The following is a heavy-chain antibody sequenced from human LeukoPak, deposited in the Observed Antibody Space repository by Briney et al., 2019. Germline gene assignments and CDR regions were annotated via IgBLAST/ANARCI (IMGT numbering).Heavy chain of an antibody. D-gene: IGHD1-14*01. J-gene: IGHJ4*02. CDR3: TRINRDHRYYFEY. CDR2: TFAGDSDT. V-gene: IGHV5-51*01. CDR1: GYTFPDYW. Sequence: AESLKISCQGSGYTFPDYWIGGVPQIPGQGLGWRGLTFAGDSDTTYSPSFQGQVSISADKSINTAYLQWSSLKASDTAIYYCTRINRDHRYYFEYWGQGTLVSVSS.